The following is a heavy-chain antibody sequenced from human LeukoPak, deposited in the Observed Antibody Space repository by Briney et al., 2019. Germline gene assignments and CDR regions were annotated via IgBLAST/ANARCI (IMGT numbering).Heavy chain of an antibody. J-gene: IGHJ4*02. CDR1: GFTFSGYG. Sequence: GRSLRLSCAASGFTFSGYGMHWVRQAPGKGLEWVAVISYDGSNKYYADSVKGRFTISRDNSKNTLYLQMNSLRAEDTAVYYCAKGYYFDYWGQGTLVTVSS. CDR2: ISYDGSNK. CDR3: AKGYYFDY. V-gene: IGHV3-30*18.